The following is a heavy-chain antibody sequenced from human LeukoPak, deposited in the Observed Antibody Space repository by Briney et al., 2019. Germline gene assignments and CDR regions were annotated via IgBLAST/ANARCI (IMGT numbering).Heavy chain of an antibody. D-gene: IGHD3-10*01. V-gene: IGHV3-21*01. CDR1: GFTFSTYS. Sequence: GESLRLSCAASGFTFSTYSMNWLRLAPGKGLEWVSSISPDSNYKYYVDSVKGRFTISRDNAKNSLYLQMNSLRAEDTAVYYCARPYGSGSYSPYYFDYWGQGTLVTVSS. J-gene: IGHJ4*02. CDR3: ARPYGSGSYSPYYFDY. CDR2: ISPDSNYK.